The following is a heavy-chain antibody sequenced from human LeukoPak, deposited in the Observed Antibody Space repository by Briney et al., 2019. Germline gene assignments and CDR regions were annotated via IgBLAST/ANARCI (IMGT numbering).Heavy chain of an antibody. CDR1: GYTFTSYG. V-gene: IGHV1-18*04. CDR2: ISAYNGNT. CDR3: ARGRTLWFGELFPFDY. J-gene: IGHJ4*02. Sequence: GASVKVSCKASGYTFTSYGISWVRQAPGQGLEWMGWISAYNGNTNYAQKLQGRVTMTTDTSTSTAYMELRSLRSDDTAVYYCARGRTLWFGELFPFDYWGQGTLVTVSS. D-gene: IGHD3-10*01.